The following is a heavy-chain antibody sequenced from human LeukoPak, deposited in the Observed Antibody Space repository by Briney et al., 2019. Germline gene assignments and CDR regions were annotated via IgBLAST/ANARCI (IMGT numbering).Heavy chain of an antibody. CDR3: SKLGYCSSSSCYLVYFDY. CDR2: ISGSGGST. CDR1: GFTFSSYA. J-gene: IGHJ4*02. D-gene: IGHD2-2*01. V-gene: IGHV3-23*01. Sequence: GGSLRLSCAASGFTFSSYAMSWVRQAPGTGLESVSAISGSGGSTYYADSVKGRFTISRDNSKNTPYLQMNCLRCQAPAVSHFSKLGYCSSSSCYLVYFDYWGQGTLVTVSS.